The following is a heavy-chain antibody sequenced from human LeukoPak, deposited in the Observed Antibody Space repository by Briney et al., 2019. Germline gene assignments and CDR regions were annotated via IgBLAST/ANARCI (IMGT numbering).Heavy chain of an antibody. D-gene: IGHD6-13*01. J-gene: IGHJ4*02. CDR2: IYYSGST. CDR3: ARGIAAAGGYFFDY. V-gene: IGHV4-59*08. CDR1: GGSISSYY. Sequence: SETLSLTCTVSGGSISSYYWSWIRQPPGKGLEWIGYIYYSGSTNYNPSLKSRVTISVDTSENQFSLKLSSVTAADTAVYYCARGIAAAGGYFFDYWGQGTLVTVSS.